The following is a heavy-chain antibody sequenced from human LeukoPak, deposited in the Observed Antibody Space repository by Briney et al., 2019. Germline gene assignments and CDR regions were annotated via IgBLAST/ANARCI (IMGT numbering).Heavy chain of an antibody. CDR3: ACPHLWSGYDY. CDR2: IIPILGIA. Sequence: SVKVSCKASGGTFSSYTISWVRQAPGQGLEWMGRIIPILGIANYAQKFQGRVTITADKSTSTAYKELSSLRSEDTAVYYCACPHLWSGYDYWGQGTLVTVSS. J-gene: IGHJ4*02. D-gene: IGHD3-3*01. CDR1: GGTFSSYT. V-gene: IGHV1-69*02.